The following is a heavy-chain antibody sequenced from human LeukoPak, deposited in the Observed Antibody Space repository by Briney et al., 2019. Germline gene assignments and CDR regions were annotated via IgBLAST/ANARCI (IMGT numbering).Heavy chain of an antibody. D-gene: IGHD3-3*01. V-gene: IGHV3-15*01. CDR3: AQDPAGVVIN. Sequence: LGGSLRLSCSASGFTFTNAWMTWVRQAPGKGLEWVGRIKSKTDGGTTDYAAPVKGRFTISRDDSKNMLYLQMNSLKTEDTAVYSCAQDPAGVVINWGQGSLVTVSS. CDR2: IKSKTDGGTT. CDR1: GFTFTNAW. J-gene: IGHJ4*02.